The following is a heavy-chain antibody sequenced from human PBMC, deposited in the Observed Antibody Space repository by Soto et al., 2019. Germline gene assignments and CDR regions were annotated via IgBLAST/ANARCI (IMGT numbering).Heavy chain of an antibody. CDR2: IIPISGTA. CDR3: ARGGSGSHYYFDY. Sequence: SVKVSWKASGGTFSSYAISWVRQAPGQGLEWMGGIIPISGTANYAQKFQGRVTITADESTSTAYMELSSLRSEDTAVYYCARGGSGSHYYFDYWGQGTLVTVSS. D-gene: IGHD1-26*01. CDR1: GGTFSSYA. V-gene: IGHV1-69*13. J-gene: IGHJ4*02.